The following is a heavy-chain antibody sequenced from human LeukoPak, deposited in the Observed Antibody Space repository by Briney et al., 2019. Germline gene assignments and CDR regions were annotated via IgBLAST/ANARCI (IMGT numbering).Heavy chain of an antibody. V-gene: IGHV3-7*01. CDR1: GFTFSSYW. CDR2: IKQDGSEK. Sequence: GGSLRLSCAASGFTFSSYWMSWVRQAPGKGLEWVANIKQDGSEKYYVDSVKGRFTISRDNAKNSLYLQMNSLRAEDTVVYYCASPGATRKFDYWGQGTLVTVSS. D-gene: IGHD1-26*01. CDR3: ASPGATRKFDY. J-gene: IGHJ4*02.